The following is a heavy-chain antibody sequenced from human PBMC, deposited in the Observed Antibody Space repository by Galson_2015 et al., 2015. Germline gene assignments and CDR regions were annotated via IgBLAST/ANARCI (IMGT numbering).Heavy chain of an antibody. J-gene: IGHJ4*02. D-gene: IGHD3-22*01. CDR3: ARDDDPVVPLDY. CDR2: ISSDTRTM. Sequence: SLRLSCAASGFPFSVYSMNWVRQAPGKGLEWVSYISSDTRTMYYADSVKGRFTTSRDNAKNALYLQMNSLRDEDTAVYYCARDDDPVVPLDYWGQGTLVTVSS. V-gene: IGHV3-48*02. CDR1: GFPFSVYS.